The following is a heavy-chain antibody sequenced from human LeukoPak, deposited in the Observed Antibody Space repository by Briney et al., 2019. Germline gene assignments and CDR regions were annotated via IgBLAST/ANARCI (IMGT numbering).Heavy chain of an antibody. Sequence: SETLSLICTVSGGSISSSSYYWGWIRQPPGKGLEWIGSIYYSGSTYYNPSLKSRVTISVDTSKNQFSLKLSSVTAADTAVYYCARLVVVVAAIDYWGQGTLVTVSS. CDR3: ARLVVVVAAIDY. J-gene: IGHJ4*02. CDR1: GGSISSSSYY. D-gene: IGHD2-15*01. CDR2: IYYSGST. V-gene: IGHV4-39*01.